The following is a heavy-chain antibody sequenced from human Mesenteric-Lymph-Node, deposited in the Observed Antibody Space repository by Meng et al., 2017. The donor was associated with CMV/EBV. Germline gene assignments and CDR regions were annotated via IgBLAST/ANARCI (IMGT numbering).Heavy chain of an antibody. J-gene: IGHJ5*02. CDR3: ARVSLAAAGTFWFDP. CDR1: GFTFSSYS. Sequence: EVQLVESGGXLVKPGGXLRLSCAASGFTFSSYSMNWVRQAPGKGLEWVSSISSSSSYIYYADSVKGRFTISRDNAKNSLYLQMNSLRAEDTAVYYCARVSLAAAGTFWFDPWEQGTLVTVSS. CDR2: ISSSSSYI. D-gene: IGHD6-13*01. V-gene: IGHV3-21*01.